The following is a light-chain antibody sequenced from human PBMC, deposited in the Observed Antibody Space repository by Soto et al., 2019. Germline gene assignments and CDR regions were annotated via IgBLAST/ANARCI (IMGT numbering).Light chain of an antibody. Sequence: DIPLTQSPSTLSASIGDRVTITCRASESISTWWAWYQQKPGTAPKLLIYKASTLEGGVPSRFSGSRSGTVFTLTVSSLQPDDFATHYCQQYNDSFPYTFDQGTKLEIK. V-gene: IGKV1-5*03. CDR2: KAS. J-gene: IGKJ2*01. CDR3: QQYNDSFPYT. CDR1: ESISTW.